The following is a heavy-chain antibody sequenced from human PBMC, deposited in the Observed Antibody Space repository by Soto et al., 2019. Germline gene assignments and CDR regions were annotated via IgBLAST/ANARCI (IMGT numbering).Heavy chain of an antibody. V-gene: IGHV4-59*12. CDR3: ARDSRGYSYGYAH. D-gene: IGHD5-18*01. J-gene: IGHJ4*02. CDR2: IYYSGST. Sequence: SETLSLTCTVSGGSISSYYWSWIRQPPGKGLEWIGYIYYSGSTNYNPSLKSRVTISVDTSKNQFSLKLSSVTAADTAVYYCARDSRGYSYGYAHWGQGTLVTVSS. CDR1: GGSISSYY.